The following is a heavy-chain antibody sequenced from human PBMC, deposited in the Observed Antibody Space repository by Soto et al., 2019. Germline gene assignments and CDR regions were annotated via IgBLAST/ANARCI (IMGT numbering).Heavy chain of an antibody. V-gene: IGHV4-34*01. Sequence: SETLSLTCAVYGGSFSGYYWSWIRQPPGKGLEWIGEINHSGSTNYNPSLKSRVTISVDTSKNQFSLKLSSVTAADTAVYYCARGLIDDIVVVVAPTHWRAFDISGQATIVTVSS. CDR2: INHSGST. J-gene: IGHJ3*02. CDR3: ARGLIDDIVVVVAPTHWRAFDI. D-gene: IGHD2-15*01. CDR1: GGSFSGYY.